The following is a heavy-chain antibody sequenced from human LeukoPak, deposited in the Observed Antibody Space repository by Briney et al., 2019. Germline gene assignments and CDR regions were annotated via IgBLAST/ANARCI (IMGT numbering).Heavy chain of an antibody. V-gene: IGHV3-7*01. J-gene: IGHJ4*02. CDR2: IKQDGSEK. D-gene: IGHD3-10*01. CDR3: ARDKGKHYYYGSGSYSDY. CDR1: GGSFSGYY. Sequence: LSLTCAVYGGSFSGYYWSWVRQAPGKGLEWVANIKQDGSEKYYVDSVKGRFTISRDNAKNSLYLQMNSLRAEDTAVYYCARDKGKHYYYGSGSYSDYWGQGTLVTVSS.